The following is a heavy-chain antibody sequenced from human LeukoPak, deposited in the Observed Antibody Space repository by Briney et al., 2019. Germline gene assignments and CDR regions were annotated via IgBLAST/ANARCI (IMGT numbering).Heavy chain of an antibody. CDR1: GFTFSSYS. CDR3: ARDIVTPLSSWFDP. V-gene: IGHV3-21*01. J-gene: IGHJ5*02. Sequence: PGGSLRLSCAASGFTFSSYSMNWVRQAPGKGLEWVSSISSSSSYIYYADSVKGRFTISRDNAKNSLYLQMNSLRAEDTAVCYCARDIVTPLSSWFDPWGQGTLVTVSS. CDR2: ISSSSSYI. D-gene: IGHD1-26*01.